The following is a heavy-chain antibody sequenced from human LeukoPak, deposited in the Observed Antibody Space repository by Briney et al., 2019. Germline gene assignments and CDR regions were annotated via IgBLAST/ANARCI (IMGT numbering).Heavy chain of an antibody. V-gene: IGHV4-4*02. J-gene: IGHJ6*02. CDR2: IYHSGNT. CDR3: ARDIVVDPTKLYYYYYGMDV. D-gene: IGHD2-2*01. CDR1: GGSISSSNW. Sequence: SETLSLTCAVSGGSISSSNWWSWVRQPPGKRLEWIGEIYHSGNTNYNPSLKSRVTISVDKSRNQFSLNLSSVTAADTAVYYCARDIVVDPTKLYYYYYGMDVWGQGTTVTVSS.